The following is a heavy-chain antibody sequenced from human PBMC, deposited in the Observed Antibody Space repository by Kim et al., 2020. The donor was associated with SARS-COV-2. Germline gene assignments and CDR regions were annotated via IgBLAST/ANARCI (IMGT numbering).Heavy chain of an antibody. CDR3: AKDRSHIVVVTAIHRNYG. J-gene: IGHJ6*01. V-gene: IGHV3-30*18. D-gene: IGHD2-21*02. CDR2: ISYDGSNK. Sequence: GGSLRLSCAASGFTFSSYGMHWVRQAPGKGLEWVAVISYDGSNKYYADSVKGRFTISRDNSKNTLYLQMNSLRAEDTAVYYCAKDRSHIVVVTAIHRNYG. CDR1: GFTFSSYG.